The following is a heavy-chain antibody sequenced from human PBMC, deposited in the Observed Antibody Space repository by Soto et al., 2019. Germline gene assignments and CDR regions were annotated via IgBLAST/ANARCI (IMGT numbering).Heavy chain of an antibody. V-gene: IGHV4-31*03. CDR1: VGSIIIGDYF. J-gene: IGHJ4*02. CDR2: IYYRGAT. CDR3: ARGTYDSSGYFDY. Sequence: PSETLSLTCSVSVGSIIIGDYFWSWIRQRPGKGLEWIWYIYYRGATYSNPSLRSRLTISIDTSRNQFSLKLSSVTAADTAVYYCARGTYDSSGYFDYWGQGALVTVSS. D-gene: IGHD3-22*01.